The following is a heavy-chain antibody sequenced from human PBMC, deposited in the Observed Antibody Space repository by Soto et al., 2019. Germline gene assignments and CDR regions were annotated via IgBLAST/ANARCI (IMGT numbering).Heavy chain of an antibody. CDR3: ARDAEYSGVVILDY. D-gene: IGHD3-3*01. J-gene: IGHJ4*02. V-gene: IGHV3-48*02. CDR1: GFTFSTYS. Sequence: HPGGSLRLSCAASGFTFSTYSMNWVRQAPGKGLEWVSYISSSGSTIYYADSVKGRFTISGDNAKNSLYLQMNSLRDEDTAVYYCARDAEYSGVVILDYWGQGALVTVSS. CDR2: ISSSGSTI.